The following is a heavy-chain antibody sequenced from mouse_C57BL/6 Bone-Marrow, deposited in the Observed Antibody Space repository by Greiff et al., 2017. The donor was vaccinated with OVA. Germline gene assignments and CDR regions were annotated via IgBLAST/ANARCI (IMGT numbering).Heavy chain of an antibody. CDR3: ARFITTVVEGYYFDY. CDR1: GYSITSGYY. CDR2: ISYDGSN. J-gene: IGHJ2*01. D-gene: IGHD1-1*01. V-gene: IGHV3-6*01. Sequence: VQLQQSGPGLVKPSQSLSLTCSVTGYSITSGYYWNWIRQFPGNKLEWMGYISYDGSNNYNPSLKNRISITRDTSKNQFFLKLNSVTTEDTATYYCARFITTVVEGYYFDYWGQGTTLTVSS.